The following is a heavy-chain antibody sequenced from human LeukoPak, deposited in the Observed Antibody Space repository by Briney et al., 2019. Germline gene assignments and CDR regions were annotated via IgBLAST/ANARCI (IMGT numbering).Heavy chain of an antibody. CDR3: ARSDQYYYDSSGYSLFDY. D-gene: IGHD3-22*01. J-gene: IGHJ4*02. Sequence: SETLSLTCAVYGGSFSGYYWSWIRQPPGKGLEWIGEINHSGSTNYNPSLKSRVTISVDTSKNQFSLKLSSVTAADTAVYYCARSDQYYYDSSGYSLFDYWGQGALVTVSS. CDR1: GGSFSGYY. V-gene: IGHV4-34*01. CDR2: INHSGST.